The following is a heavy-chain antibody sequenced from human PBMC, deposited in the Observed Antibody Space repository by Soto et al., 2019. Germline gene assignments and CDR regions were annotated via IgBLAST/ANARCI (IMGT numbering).Heavy chain of an antibody. CDR2: FSGSGGST. Sequence: GSLRLSCAASGFTFSTYGMHWVRQAPGKGLEWVSVFSGSGGSTYYADSVKGRFTISRDISKNTLYLQMNSLRAEDRAVYYCAKVGRVAALNDYYYYMDVWGKGTTVTVS. J-gene: IGHJ6*03. CDR1: GFTFSTYG. CDR3: AKVGRVAALNDYYYYMDV. V-gene: IGHV3-23*01. D-gene: IGHD3-16*01.